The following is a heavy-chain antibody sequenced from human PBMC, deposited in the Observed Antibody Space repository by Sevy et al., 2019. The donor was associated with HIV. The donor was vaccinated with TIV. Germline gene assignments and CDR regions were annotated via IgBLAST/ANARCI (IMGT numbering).Heavy chain of an antibody. CDR2: ISSSGSYI. Sequence: GGSLRLSCAASGFTFSSYSMNRVRQAPGKGLEWVSSISSSGSYIYYADSVKGRFTISRDNAKNSLYLQMNSLRAEDTAVYYCARDRWVVAGYYYYYGMDVWGQGTTVTV. D-gene: IGHD2-15*01. CDR3: ARDRWVVAGYYYYYGMDV. V-gene: IGHV3-21*01. CDR1: GFTFSSYS. J-gene: IGHJ6*02.